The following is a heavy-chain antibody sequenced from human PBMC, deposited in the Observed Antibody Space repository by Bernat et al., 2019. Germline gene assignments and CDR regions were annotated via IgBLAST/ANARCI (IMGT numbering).Heavy chain of an antibody. D-gene: IGHD3-10*01. Sequence: QMQLVQSGPEVKKPGTSVKVSCKASGFTFTSPAMQWVRQARGQRLEWIGWIVVGSGNTNYAQKFQERVTITRDMSTSTAYMELSSLRSEDTAMYYCAAGKWFGELLDGDYWGQGTLVTVSS. V-gene: IGHV1-58*02. CDR2: IVVGSGNT. CDR3: AAGKWFGELLDGDY. J-gene: IGHJ4*02. CDR1: GFTFTSPA.